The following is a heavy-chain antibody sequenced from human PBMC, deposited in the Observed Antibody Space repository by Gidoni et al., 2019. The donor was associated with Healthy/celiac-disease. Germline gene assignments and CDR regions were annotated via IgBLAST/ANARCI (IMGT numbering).Heavy chain of an antibody. CDR1: GYTFPSYG. CDR3: ASWYGSGSS. Sequence: QVQLVPSGAEVKKPGASVKVSCKASGYTFPSYGISWVRQAPGQGLEWMGWISAYNGNTNYAQKFQGRVTITTDTSTSTAYMEGRSLRSDYTAVYYCASWYGSGSSCGQGTLVTVSS. D-gene: IGHD3-10*01. J-gene: IGHJ5*02. V-gene: IGHV1-18*04. CDR2: ISAYNGNT.